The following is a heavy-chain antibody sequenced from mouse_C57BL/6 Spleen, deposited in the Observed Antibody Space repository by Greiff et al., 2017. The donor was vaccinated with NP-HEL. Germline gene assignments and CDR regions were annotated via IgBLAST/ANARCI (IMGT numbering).Heavy chain of an antibody. CDR1: GYTFTDYY. CDR3: ARNWYCDY. V-gene: IGHV1-26*01. Sequence: EVQLQQSGPELVKPGASVKISCKASGYTFTDYYMNWVKQSHGKSLEWIGDINPNNGGTSYNQKFKGKATLTVDKSSSTAYMELRSLTSEDSAVYYCARNWYCDYWGQGTTLTVSS. D-gene: IGHD4-1*01. CDR2: INPNNGGT. J-gene: IGHJ2*01.